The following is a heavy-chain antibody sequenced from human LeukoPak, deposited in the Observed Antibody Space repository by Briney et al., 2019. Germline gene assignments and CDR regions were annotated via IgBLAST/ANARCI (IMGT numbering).Heavy chain of an antibody. V-gene: IGHV3-23*01. Sequence: GGSLRLSCAASGFTFSSYAMSWVRQAPGKGLEWVAVISSSGGSTYYADSVKGRFTISRDSSKNTLYLQMNSLRAEDTAVYYCAKNPNYYYDSSGYFPYWGQGTLVTVSS. J-gene: IGHJ4*02. D-gene: IGHD3-22*01. CDR1: GFTFSSYA. CDR2: ISSSGGST. CDR3: AKNPNYYYDSSGYFPY.